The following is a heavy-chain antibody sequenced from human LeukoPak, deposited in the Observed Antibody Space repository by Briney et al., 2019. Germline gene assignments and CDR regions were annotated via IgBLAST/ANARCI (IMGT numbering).Heavy chain of an antibody. CDR1: GYSFTSYW. D-gene: IGHD6-19*01. Sequence: GESLKISCKGSGYSFTSYWIGWVRQMPGKGLEWMGIIYPGDSDTRYSPSFQGQVTISADKSISTAYLQWSSLKASDTAMYYCARLPYSSGWYMALDYWGQGTLVTVSS. CDR3: ARLPYSSGWYMALDY. CDR2: IYPGDSDT. J-gene: IGHJ4*02. V-gene: IGHV5-51*01.